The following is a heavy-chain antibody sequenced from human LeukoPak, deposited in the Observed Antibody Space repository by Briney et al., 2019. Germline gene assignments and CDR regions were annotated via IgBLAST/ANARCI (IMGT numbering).Heavy chain of an antibody. CDR2: INSDGSST. J-gene: IGHJ4*02. Sequence: GGSLRLSCAASGFTFSSYWMHWVRQAPGKGLVWVSRINSDGSSTSYADSVKGRFTISRDNAKNTLYLQMNSLRAEDMAVYYCARDPYDILTGSYYFDYWGQGTLVTVSS. CDR3: ARDPYDILTGSYYFDY. D-gene: IGHD3-9*01. CDR1: GFTFSSYW. V-gene: IGHV3-74*01.